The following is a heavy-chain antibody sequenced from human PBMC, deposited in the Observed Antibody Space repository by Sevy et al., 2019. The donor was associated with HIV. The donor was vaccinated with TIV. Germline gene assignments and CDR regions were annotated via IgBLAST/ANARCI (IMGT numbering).Heavy chain of an antibody. CDR2: IGTYNGKT. D-gene: IGHD6-19*01. Sequence: ASVKVSCMASGYTFSRSVITWVRQAPGQGLEWMGWIGTYNGKTNYAQKFQDRVTMTTDTSTNTAYMELRSLRSDDTAIYFCARGRGIAVAGGGYYSDYWGQGSLVTVSS. V-gene: IGHV1-18*04. CDR3: ARGRGIAVAGGGYYSDY. J-gene: IGHJ4*02. CDR1: GYTFSRSV.